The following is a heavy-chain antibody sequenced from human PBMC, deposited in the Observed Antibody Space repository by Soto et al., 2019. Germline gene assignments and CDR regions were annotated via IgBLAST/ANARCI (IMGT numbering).Heavy chain of an antibody. Sequence: SVKVSCKASGGTISSYPISWVRQAPGQGLEWMGRIIPILGIANYAQKFQERVTITRDMSTSTAYMELSSLRSEDTAVYYCAADPYCISTSCYPPYYYYGMDVWGQGTTVTVS. CDR2: IIPILGIA. CDR3: AADPYCISTSCYPPYYYYGMDV. V-gene: IGHV1-69*04. J-gene: IGHJ6*02. CDR1: GGTISSYP. D-gene: IGHD2-2*01.